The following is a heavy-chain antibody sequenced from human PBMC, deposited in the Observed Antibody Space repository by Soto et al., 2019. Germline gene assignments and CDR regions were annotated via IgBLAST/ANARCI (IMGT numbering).Heavy chain of an antibody. CDR3: ARQNYDSSGYYYFDY. CDR1: GGSISSGGYY. Sequence: QVQLQESGPGLVKPSQTLSLTCTVSGGSISSGGYYWSWIRQHPGKGLEWIGYIYYRGSTDYNPSLKRRVTISVDSSKNQFSLKLSSVTAADTAVYYCARQNYDSSGYYYFDYWGQGTLVTVSS. D-gene: IGHD3-22*01. CDR2: IYYRGST. J-gene: IGHJ4*02. V-gene: IGHV4-31*03.